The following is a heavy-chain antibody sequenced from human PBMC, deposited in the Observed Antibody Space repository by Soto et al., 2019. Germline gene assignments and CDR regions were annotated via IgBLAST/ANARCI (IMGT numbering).Heavy chain of an antibody. Sequence: TSETLSLTCTVSGGSISHFYWGWIRQSPGKGLEWLGYIYDSGSTSYNPSLKSRVTISIDRSKNQFSLNLNSVTAADTAVYYCARANRPITMTYLNWFDPWGQGTLVTVSS. CDR1: GGSISHFY. CDR2: IYDSGST. D-gene: IGHD3-22*01. CDR3: ARANRPITMTYLNWFDP. J-gene: IGHJ5*02. V-gene: IGHV4-59*12.